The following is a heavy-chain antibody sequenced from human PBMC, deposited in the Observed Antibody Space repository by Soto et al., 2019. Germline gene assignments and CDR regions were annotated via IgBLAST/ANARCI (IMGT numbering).Heavy chain of an antibody. CDR1: GDTFNSYG. CDR3: ARDLADVHLWDAFDV. Sequence: QVQLVQSGPELKKPGSSVKVSCKAPGDTFNSYGISWVRQAPGQGLEWMGGIVPMFGTTNLALKFEDRVTITADELTTTVYMEVRGLTSEDTAVYYCARDLADVHLWDAFDVWGHGTRVTVSS. D-gene: IGHD6-13*01. V-gene: IGHV1-69*01. J-gene: IGHJ3*01. CDR2: IVPMFGTT.